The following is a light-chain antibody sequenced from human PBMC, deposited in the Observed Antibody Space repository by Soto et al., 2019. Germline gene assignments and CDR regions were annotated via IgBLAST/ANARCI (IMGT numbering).Light chain of an antibody. CDR2: DTS. J-gene: IGKJ1*01. CDR3: QQYGISGT. CDR1: QSATSNY. Sequence: EIVVTQSPGTLSVSKGERATLSCRASQSATSNYLAWYQQKPGQAPGLLIYDTSTRASGVPDRFSGSGSGTEFTLTNIRLEPDDCAVYYCQQYGISGTFGQGTKVDIK. V-gene: IGKV3-20*01.